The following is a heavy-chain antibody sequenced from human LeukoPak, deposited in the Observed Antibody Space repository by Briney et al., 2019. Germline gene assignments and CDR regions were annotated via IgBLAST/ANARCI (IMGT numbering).Heavy chain of an antibody. CDR2: IYYSGST. V-gene: IGHV4-59*01. CDR3: AREGSWAAFDY. D-gene: IGHD6-13*01. CDR1: GGSISSYY. Sequence: SETLSLTCTVSGGSISSYYWSWIRQPPGKGLEWIGYIYYSGSTNYNPSLKSRVTISVDTSKNQFSLKLSSVTAADTAVYYCAREGSWAAFDYWGQGTLVTVSS. J-gene: IGHJ4*02.